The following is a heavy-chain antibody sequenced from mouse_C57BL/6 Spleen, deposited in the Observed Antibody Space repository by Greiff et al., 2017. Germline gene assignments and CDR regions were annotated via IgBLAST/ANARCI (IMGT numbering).Heavy chain of an antibody. CDR1: GYTFTSYW. Sequence: VQLQQPGAELVKPGASVKLSCKASGYTFTSYWMHWVKQRPGQGLEWIGMIHPNSGSTNYNEKFKSKATLTVDKSSSPAYMQLSSLTSEDSAVYYCAREGYGTNPAWFAYWGQGTLVTVSA. D-gene: IGHD2-10*02. V-gene: IGHV1-64*01. CDR2: IHPNSGST. J-gene: IGHJ3*01. CDR3: AREGYGTNPAWFAY.